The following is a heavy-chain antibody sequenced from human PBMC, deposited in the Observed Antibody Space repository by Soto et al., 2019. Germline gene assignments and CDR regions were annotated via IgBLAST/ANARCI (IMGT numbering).Heavy chain of an antibody. J-gene: IGHJ5*02. CDR3: ARTNRNWFDP. Sequence: PSETLSLTCAVSGGSISSGGYSWSWIRQPPGKGLEWIGYFYHSGSTYYNPSLKSRVTISVDRSKNQFSVKLNSVTAADTAVYYCARTNRNWFDPWGQGTLVTVSS. CDR1: GGSISSGGYS. CDR2: FYHSGST. V-gene: IGHV4-30-2*01.